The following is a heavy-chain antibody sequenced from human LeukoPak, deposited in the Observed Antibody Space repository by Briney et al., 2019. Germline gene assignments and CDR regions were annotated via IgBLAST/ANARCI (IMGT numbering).Heavy chain of an antibody. J-gene: IGHJ6*02. CDR3: ASLTLSYYYYGMDV. CDR1: GFTFSIYA. CDR2: ISGSGGST. D-gene: IGHD3-16*01. V-gene: IGHV3-23*01. Sequence: PGGSLRLSCAASGFTFSIYAMSWVRQAPGKGLEWVSAISGSGGSTYYADSVKGRFTISRDNSKNTLYLQMNSLRAEDTAVYYCASLTLSYYYYGMDVWGQGTTVTVSS.